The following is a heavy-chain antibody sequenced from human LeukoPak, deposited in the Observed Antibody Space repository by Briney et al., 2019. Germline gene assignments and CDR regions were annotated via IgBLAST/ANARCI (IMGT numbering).Heavy chain of an antibody. D-gene: IGHD1-26*01. J-gene: IGHJ3*02. CDR2: INWNGGST. CDR1: GFTFDDYG. V-gene: IGHV3-20*04. Sequence: GGSLRLSCAASGFTFDDYGMSWVRQAPGKGLEWVSGINWNGGSTGYADSVKGRFTISRDNAKNSLYLQMNSLRAEDTALYYCARVGGSYLPGAFDIWGQGTMVTVSS. CDR3: ARVGGSYLPGAFDI.